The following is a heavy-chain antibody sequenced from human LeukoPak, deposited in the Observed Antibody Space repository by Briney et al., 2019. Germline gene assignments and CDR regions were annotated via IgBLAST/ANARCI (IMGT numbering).Heavy chain of an antibody. CDR1: GGTFSSYA. V-gene: IGHV1-69*04. J-gene: IGHJ4*02. CDR3: ARARRDGYNYSFDY. Sequence: SVKVSCKASGGTFSSYAISWVRQAPGQGLEWMGRIIPILGIANYAQKFQGRVTITADKSTSTAYMELSSLGSEDTAVYYCARARRDGYNYSFDYWGQGTLVTVSS. D-gene: IGHD5-24*01. CDR2: IIPILGIA.